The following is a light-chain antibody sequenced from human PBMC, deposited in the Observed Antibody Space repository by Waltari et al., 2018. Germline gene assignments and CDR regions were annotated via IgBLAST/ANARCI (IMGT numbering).Light chain of an antibody. V-gene: IGKV3-20*01. CDR1: QSVSNY. J-gene: IGKJ1*01. CDR3: QKYGTLPAT. Sequence: EIVLTQSPGTLSLSPGERATLSCRASQSVSNYLAWYQQKPGQAPRLLIYDASTRATGIPDRFSGSGWGTDFSLTISRLEPEDFAVYYCQKYGTLPATFGQGTKVQMK. CDR2: DAS.